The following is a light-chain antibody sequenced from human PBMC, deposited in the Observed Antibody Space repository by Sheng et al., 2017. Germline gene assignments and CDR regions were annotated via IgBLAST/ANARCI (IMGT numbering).Light chain of an antibody. CDR2: DAS. J-gene: IGKJ4*01. CDR1: QSVSSY. Sequence: EIVLTQSPATLSLSPGERATLSCRASQSVSSYLAWYQHEPGQAPRLLIYDASNRATGIPARFSGSGSGTDFTLTISSLEPEDFAVYYCQQRGNWPTFGGGTKVDIK. V-gene: IGKV3-11*01. CDR3: QQRGNWPT.